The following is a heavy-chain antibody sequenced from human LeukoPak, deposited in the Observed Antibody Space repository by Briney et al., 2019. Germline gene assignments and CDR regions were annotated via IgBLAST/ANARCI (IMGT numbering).Heavy chain of an antibody. CDR2: INGDGADT. J-gene: IGHJ4*02. CDR1: GFTFSRYW. D-gene: IGHD5-18*01. V-gene: IGHV3-74*01. CDR3: ARVGYTYGYVDFDY. Sequence: GGSLRLSCAASGFTFSRYWMHWVRQAPGEGRMWVSRINGDGADTTYADSVRGRFTISRDNAENTLYLQMNNLRAEDTAVYYCARVGYTYGYVDFDYWGQGTLVTVSS.